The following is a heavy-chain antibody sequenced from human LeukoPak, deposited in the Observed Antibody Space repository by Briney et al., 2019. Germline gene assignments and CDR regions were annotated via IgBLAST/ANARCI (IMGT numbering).Heavy chain of an antibody. Sequence: SETLSLTCTVSGGSISSSSYYWGWIRQPPGKGLEWIGSIYYSGSTYYNPSLKSRVTISVDTSKNQFSLKLSSVTAADMAVYYCARHIDYGDYGSYFDCWGQGTLVTVSS. J-gene: IGHJ4*02. V-gene: IGHV4-39*01. CDR3: ARHIDYGDYGSYFDC. CDR1: GGSISSSSYY. CDR2: IYYSGST. D-gene: IGHD4-17*01.